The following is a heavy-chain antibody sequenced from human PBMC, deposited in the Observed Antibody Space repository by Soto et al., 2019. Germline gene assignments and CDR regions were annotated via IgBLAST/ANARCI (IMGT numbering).Heavy chain of an antibody. J-gene: IGHJ6*03. D-gene: IGHD6-19*01. Sequence: QVQLVQSGAEVKKPGSSVKVSCKASGGTFSSYTISWVRQAPGQGLEWMGRIIPILGIANYAQKFQGRVTITADKSTSTAYMELSSLRSEDTAVYYCARDRGGCHNYYYYYMDVWGKGTTVTVSS. CDR1: GGTFSSYT. CDR3: ARDRGGCHNYYYYYMDV. V-gene: IGHV1-69*08. CDR2: IIPILGIA.